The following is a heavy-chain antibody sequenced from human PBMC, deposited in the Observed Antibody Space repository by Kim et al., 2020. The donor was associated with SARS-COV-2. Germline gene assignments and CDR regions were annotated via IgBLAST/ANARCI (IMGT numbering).Heavy chain of an antibody. CDR3: ARGLDIVVVPAALRHFEVVGWFDP. D-gene: IGHD2-2*02. Sequence: ASVKVSCKASGYTFTSYAMNWVRQAPGQGLEWMGWINTNTGNPTYAQGFTGRFVFSLDTSVSTAYLQISSLKAEDTAVYYCARGLDIVVVPAALRHFEVVGWFDPWGQGTLVTVSS. CDR2: INTNTGNP. CDR1: GYTFTSYA. J-gene: IGHJ5*02. V-gene: IGHV7-4-1*02.